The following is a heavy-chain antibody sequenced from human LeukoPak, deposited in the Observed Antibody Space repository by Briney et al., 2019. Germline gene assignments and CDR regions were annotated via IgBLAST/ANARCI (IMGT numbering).Heavy chain of an antibody. J-gene: IGHJ4*02. CDR3: ARGRGLSGSYYSFDY. Sequence: HTGGSLRLSCAASGFTFSSYEMNWVRQAPGKGLEWVSYFDFGGSTIHDADSVKGPFTISRDKANNSVYLQMNSLRAEDTAIYYCARGRGLSGSYYSFDYWGQGTLVTVSS. D-gene: IGHD3-10*01. CDR1: GFTFSSYE. V-gene: IGHV3-48*03. CDR2: FDFGGSTI.